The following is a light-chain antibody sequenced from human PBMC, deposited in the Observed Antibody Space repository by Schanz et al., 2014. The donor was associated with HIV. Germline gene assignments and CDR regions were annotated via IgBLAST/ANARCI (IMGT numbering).Light chain of an antibody. CDR1: QSLDRW. CDR2: KTS. CDR3: QQSNTFPYT. Sequence: DIQMTQSPSTLSASVGDRVTITCRASQSLDRWLAWYQQKPGQAPKRLIYKTSNLVTGVPSRFSGSGYGTEFSLTIGSLQPDDSATYYCQQSNTFPYTFGQGTKLEIK. J-gene: IGKJ2*01. V-gene: IGKV1-5*03.